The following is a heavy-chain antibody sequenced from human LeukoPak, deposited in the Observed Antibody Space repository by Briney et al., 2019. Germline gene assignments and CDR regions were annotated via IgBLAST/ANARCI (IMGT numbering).Heavy chain of an antibody. CDR3: AKSSLRGHSLWYFDL. V-gene: IGHV3-30*18. CDR2: VSYDGSNK. CDR1: GFSFSSYS. D-gene: IGHD3-10*01. Sequence: GGSLRISCAASGFSFSSYSMNWVRQAPGKGLEWVAVVSYDGSNKYDADSVKGRFTISRDNSKNTLYLQMNKLRVEDTAVYYCAKSSLRGHSLWYFDLWGRGTPVTVSS. J-gene: IGHJ2*01.